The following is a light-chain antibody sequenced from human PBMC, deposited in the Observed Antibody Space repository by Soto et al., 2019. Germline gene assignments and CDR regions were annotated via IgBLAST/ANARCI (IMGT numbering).Light chain of an antibody. J-gene: IGKJ5*01. V-gene: IGKV3-11*01. Sequence: EIVLTQSPATLSLSPGERATLSCRASQSVSSYLAWYQQKPGQPPRLLIYDASNRATGIPARFSGSGSGTDFPLTISSLEPEDFAVYYCQQRSNWPPSIAFGQGTRLEIK. CDR2: DAS. CDR1: QSVSSY. CDR3: QQRSNWPPSIA.